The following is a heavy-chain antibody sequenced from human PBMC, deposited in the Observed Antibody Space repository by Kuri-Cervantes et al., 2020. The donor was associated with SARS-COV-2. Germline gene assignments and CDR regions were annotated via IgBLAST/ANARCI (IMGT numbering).Heavy chain of an antibody. CDR1: GGSISSSSYY. Sequence: SCTVSGGSISSSSYYWGWIRQPPGKGLEWIGSIYYSGSTYYNPSLKSRVTISVDTSKNQFSLKLSSVTAADTAVYYCARVRAKVGGNVDYWGQGTLVTVSS. V-gene: IGHV4-39*07. D-gene: IGHD4-23*01. CDR2: IYYSGST. J-gene: IGHJ4*02. CDR3: ARVRAKVGGNVDY.